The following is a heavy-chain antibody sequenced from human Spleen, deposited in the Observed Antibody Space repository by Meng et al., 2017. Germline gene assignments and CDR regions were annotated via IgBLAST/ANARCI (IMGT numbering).Heavy chain of an antibody. CDR2: ISPFNANT. CDR1: GYTFPSYG. V-gene: IGHV1-18*01. D-gene: IGHD3-16*01. J-gene: IGHJ5*02. CDR3: ARALGRFDP. Sequence: QVQLVQSGAEVRKPGASVKVPCKASGYTFPSYGISWVRQAPGQGLEWMGWISPFNANTHSAQKLQGRVTMTTDTSTNTAYMELRSLRSGDTAVYYCARALGRFDPWGQGTLVTVSS.